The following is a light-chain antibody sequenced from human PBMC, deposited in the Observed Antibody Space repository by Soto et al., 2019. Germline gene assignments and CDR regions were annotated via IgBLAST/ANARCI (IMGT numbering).Light chain of an antibody. CDR1: QSISSW. J-gene: IGKJ1*01. CDR2: KAS. CDR3: EQYDTYWT. V-gene: IGKV1-5*03. Sequence: DIQMTQSPSTLSASVGDRVIITCRASQSISSWLAWYQQKPGKAPKLLIYKASTLESGVPSRFSGSGSGTDFTLTISSLQPDDFATDYCEQYDTYWTFGQGTKGEIK.